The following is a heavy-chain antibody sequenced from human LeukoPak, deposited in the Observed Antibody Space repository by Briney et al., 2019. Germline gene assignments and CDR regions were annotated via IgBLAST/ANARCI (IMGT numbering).Heavy chain of an antibody. D-gene: IGHD3-3*01. V-gene: IGHV1-69*13. Sequence: SVKVSCKASGGTFSSYAISWVRQAPGQGLEWMGGIVPIFGTANYAQKFQGRVTITADESTSTAYMELSSLRSEDTAVYYCARYDLNWFDPWGQGTLVTVSS. CDR3: ARYDLNWFDP. CDR1: GGTFSSYA. CDR2: IVPIFGTA. J-gene: IGHJ5*02.